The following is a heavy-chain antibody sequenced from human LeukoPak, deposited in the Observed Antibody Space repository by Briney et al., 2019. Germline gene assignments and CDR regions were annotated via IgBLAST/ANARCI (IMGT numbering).Heavy chain of an antibody. D-gene: IGHD1-26*01. CDR2: IDNSGST. V-gene: IGHV4-59*01. Sequence: PSETLSLTCTVSVGSISSYNWNWIRQPPGKGLVCLGYIDNSGSTNYNPSPKSRVSISEYTSKNQFSLKQNSVTAADTAVYYCVRGGVGATFPLAEYFQHWGQGTLVNVSS. CDR1: VGSISSYN. J-gene: IGHJ1*01. CDR3: VRGGVGATFPLAEYFQH.